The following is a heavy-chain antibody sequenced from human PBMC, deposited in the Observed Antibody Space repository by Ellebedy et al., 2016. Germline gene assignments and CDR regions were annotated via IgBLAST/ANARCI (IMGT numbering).Heavy chain of an antibody. Sequence: GGSLRLSXAASGFTFSSYGMHWVRQAPGKGLEWVAVISYDGSNKYYADSVKGRFTISRDNSKNTLYLQMNSLRAEDTAVYYCARDRGRHYYDSSGFPDYWGQGTLVTVSS. CDR1: GFTFSSYG. D-gene: IGHD3-22*01. J-gene: IGHJ4*02. V-gene: IGHV3-30*03. CDR3: ARDRGRHYYDSSGFPDY. CDR2: ISYDGSNK.